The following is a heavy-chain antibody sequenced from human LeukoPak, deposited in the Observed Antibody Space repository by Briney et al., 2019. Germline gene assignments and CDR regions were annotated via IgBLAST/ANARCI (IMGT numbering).Heavy chain of an antibody. CDR1: GGSIRVSNYY. Sequence: SETLALTWTVSGGSIRVSNYYGGWIRQPPGKGLEWIGNVHYSDSTSYNPSLKSRVTISVDTSSSQFSLKLSSVTAADTAVYYCARNRVPYGDGVDSWGQGPLVTVSS. CDR2: VHYSDST. D-gene: IGHD4-17*01. CDR3: ARNRVPYGDGVDS. V-gene: IGHV4-39*07. J-gene: IGHJ4*02.